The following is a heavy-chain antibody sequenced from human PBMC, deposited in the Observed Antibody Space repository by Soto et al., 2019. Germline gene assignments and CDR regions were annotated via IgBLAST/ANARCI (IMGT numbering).Heavy chain of an antibody. Sequence: GGSLRLSCAASGFTFSSYAMTWVRQAAGKGLEWVSSISGSGVNTFYADSVNGRFSISRDRSNQTVFLQMSNLRAEDTAVYYCARDLSSGVLRNWFDPWGHGTLVTVSS. J-gene: IGHJ5*02. CDR1: GFTFSSYA. D-gene: IGHD6-19*01. CDR2: ISGSGVNT. V-gene: IGHV3-23*01. CDR3: ARDLSSGVLRNWFDP.